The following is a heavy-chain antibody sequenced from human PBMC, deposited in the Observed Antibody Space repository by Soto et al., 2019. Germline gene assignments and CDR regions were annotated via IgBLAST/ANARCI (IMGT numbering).Heavy chain of an antibody. CDR1: GYTFTSYD. Sequence: QVQLVQSGAEVKKPGASVKVSCKASGYTFTSYDINWVRQATGQGLEWMGWMNPNSGNTGYAQKFQGRVTMTRNASIGTAYMELSSLRSEDTAVYYCARGINYYDSGDEAFDIWGQGTMVTVSS. CDR2: MNPNSGNT. D-gene: IGHD3-10*01. V-gene: IGHV1-8*01. CDR3: ARGINYYDSGDEAFDI. J-gene: IGHJ3*02.